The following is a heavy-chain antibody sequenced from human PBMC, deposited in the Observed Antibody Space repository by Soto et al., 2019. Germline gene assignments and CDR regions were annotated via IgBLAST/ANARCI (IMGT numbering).Heavy chain of an antibody. CDR3: ARAEAAADRSDWFDP. CDR2: INPNSGGT. J-gene: IGHJ5*02. D-gene: IGHD6-13*01. CDR1: GYTFTGYY. Sequence: ASVKVSCQASGYTFTGYYMHWVRQAPGEGLEWMGWINPNSGGTNYAQKFQGWVTMTRDTSISTAYMELSRLRSDDTAVYYCARAEAAADRSDWFDPWGQGTLVT. V-gene: IGHV1-2*04.